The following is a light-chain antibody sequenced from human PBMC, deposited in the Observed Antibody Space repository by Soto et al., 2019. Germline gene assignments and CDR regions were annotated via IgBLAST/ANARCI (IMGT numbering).Light chain of an antibody. CDR1: QSVSSN. V-gene: IGKV3-15*01. CDR3: QQYNSFWT. J-gene: IGKJ1*01. Sequence: EIVMTQSPATLSFSPGETATLSCWASQSVSSNLAWYQQKPGQAPRLLIYGASTRATDIPARFSGSGSATDFTLTSSILQSEDFVVYYCQQYNSFWTFGQGTKVEIK. CDR2: GAS.